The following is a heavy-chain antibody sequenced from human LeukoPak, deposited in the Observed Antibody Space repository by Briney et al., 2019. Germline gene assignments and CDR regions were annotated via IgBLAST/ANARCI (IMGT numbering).Heavy chain of an antibody. V-gene: IGHV1-69*13. CDR1: GGTFTSYA. Sequence: AASVKVSCKASGGTFTSYAISWVRQAPGQGLEWMGGIIPIFGTANYAQKFQGRVTITADESTSTAYMELSSLRSEDTAVYYCARGPGTRFGLDYWGQGTLVTVSS. D-gene: IGHD1-1*01. J-gene: IGHJ4*02. CDR3: ARGPGTRFGLDY. CDR2: IIPIFGTA.